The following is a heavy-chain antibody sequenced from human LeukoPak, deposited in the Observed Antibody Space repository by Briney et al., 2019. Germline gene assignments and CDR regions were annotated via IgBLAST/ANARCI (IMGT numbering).Heavy chain of an antibody. Sequence: GGSLRLSCAASGFTFSSYAMHWVRQAPGKGLEWVAVISYDGSNKYYADSVKGRFTISRGNSKNTLHLQMNSLRAEDTAVYYCARDLELAAGPSALYWGQGTLVTVSS. CDR2: ISYDGSNK. CDR3: ARDLELAAGPSALY. D-gene: IGHD6-13*01. V-gene: IGHV3-30-3*01. J-gene: IGHJ4*02. CDR1: GFTFSSYA.